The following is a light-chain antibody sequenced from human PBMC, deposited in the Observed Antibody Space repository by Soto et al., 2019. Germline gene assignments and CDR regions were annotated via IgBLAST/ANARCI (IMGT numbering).Light chain of an antibody. V-gene: IGKV3-15*01. J-gene: IGKJ1*01. CDR2: GAS. Sequence: EIVMTQSPATLSVSAGERATLSGRASQSVSSNVAGYEQKPGQSPSLLIYGASTRATGIPARLSGSGSGHEFTLPISSLPSADFAVYSCQQYNHWTPRWTFGQGTKVDIK. CDR1: QSVSSN. CDR3: QQYNHWTPRWT.